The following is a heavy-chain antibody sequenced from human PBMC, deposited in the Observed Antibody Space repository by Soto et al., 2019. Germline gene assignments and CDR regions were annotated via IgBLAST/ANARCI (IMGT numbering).Heavy chain of an antibody. CDR2: IHYSGST. D-gene: IGHD3-22*01. CDR3: TKLWGYYFES. V-gene: IGHV4-31*03. J-gene: IGHJ4*02. Sequence: SETLSLTCSVSDGSMNSGGYYWSWIRQLPGKGLEWIGFIHYSGSTLYSPSLKSRVSISMETSKNQFSLKLSSVTAEDTAVYYCTKLWGYYFESWGQGTLVTVSS. CDR1: DGSMNSGGYY.